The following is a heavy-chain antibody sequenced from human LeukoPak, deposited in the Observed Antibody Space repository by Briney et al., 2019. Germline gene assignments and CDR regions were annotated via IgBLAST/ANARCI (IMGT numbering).Heavy chain of an antibody. Sequence: GGSLRLSCAASGFTFSSYSMNWVRQAPGKGLEWVSYISSSSSTIYYADSVKGRFTISRDNAKNSLYLLMNSLRAEDTAVYYCARDGYGDIDYWGQGTLVTVSS. V-gene: IGHV3-48*01. J-gene: IGHJ4*02. CDR3: ARDGYGDIDY. D-gene: IGHD4-17*01. CDR2: ISSSSSTI. CDR1: GFTFSSYS.